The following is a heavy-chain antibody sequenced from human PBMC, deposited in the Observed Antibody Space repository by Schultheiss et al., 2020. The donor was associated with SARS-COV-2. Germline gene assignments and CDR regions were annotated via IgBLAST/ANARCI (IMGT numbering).Heavy chain of an antibody. CDR2: ISSSSSYI. Sequence: GGSLRLSCSASGFTFSSYAMHWVRQAPGKGLEWVSSISSSSSYIYYADSVKGRFTISRDNAKNSLYLQMNSLRAEDTAVYYCARDHYDYIWGSYRYTGNFDYWGQGTLVTVSS. CDR3: ARDHYDYIWGSYRYTGNFDY. CDR1: GFTFSSYA. D-gene: IGHD3-16*02. V-gene: IGHV3-21*01. J-gene: IGHJ4*02.